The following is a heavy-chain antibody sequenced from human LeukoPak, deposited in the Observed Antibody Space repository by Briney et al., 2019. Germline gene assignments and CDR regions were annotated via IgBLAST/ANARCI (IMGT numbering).Heavy chain of an antibody. J-gene: IGHJ6*02. V-gene: IGHV1-69*04. CDR1: GGTFSSYG. D-gene: IGHD1-26*01. Sequence: SVKVSCKASGGTFSSYGISWVRQALGQGLEWMGRIIPILGIANYAQKFQGRVTITADKSTSTAYMELSSLRSEDTAVYYCAVGSPIGDYYGMDVWGQGTTVTVSS. CDR3: AVGSPIGDYYGMDV. CDR2: IIPILGIA.